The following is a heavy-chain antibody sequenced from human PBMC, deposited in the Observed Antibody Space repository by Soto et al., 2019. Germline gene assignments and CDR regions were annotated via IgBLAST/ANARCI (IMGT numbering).Heavy chain of an antibody. CDR3: ATGGSGYSYGVDY. D-gene: IGHD5-18*01. V-gene: IGHV3-33*01. Sequence: QVQLVESGGGVVQPGRSLRLSCAASGFTFSSYGMHWVRQAPGKGLEWVAVIWYDGSNKYYADSVKGRFTISRDNSKNTLYLQMNSLRAEDTAVYYCATGGSGYSYGVDYWGQGTLVTVSS. CDR2: IWYDGSNK. J-gene: IGHJ4*02. CDR1: GFTFSSYG.